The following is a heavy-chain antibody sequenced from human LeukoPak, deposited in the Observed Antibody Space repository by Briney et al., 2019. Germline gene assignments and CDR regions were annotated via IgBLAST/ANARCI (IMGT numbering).Heavy chain of an antibody. CDR1: GGSTSSGGYS. CDR2: IYYSGST. V-gene: IGHV4-30-2*03. J-gene: IGHJ4*02. Sequence: PSETLSLTCAVSGGSTSSGGYSWSWIRQPPGKGLAWIGSIYYSGSTYYNPSLKSRVTISVDTSKNQFSLKLSSVTAADTAVYYCASLRERSYYARGFDYWGQGTLVTVSS. D-gene: IGHD1-26*01. CDR3: ASLRERSYYARGFDY.